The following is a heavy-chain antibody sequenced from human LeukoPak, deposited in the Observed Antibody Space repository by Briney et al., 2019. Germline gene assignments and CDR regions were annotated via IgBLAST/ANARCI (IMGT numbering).Heavy chain of an antibody. J-gene: IGHJ4*02. D-gene: IGHD2-15*01. CDR2: ISGSGLST. CDR3: AKGTVRSCSGPSCYPLDS. CDR1: GFTFSSYA. Sequence: GGSLRLSCAASGFTFSSYAMSWVRQAPGKGLEWVSAISGSGLSTYYADSVKGRFTISRDNSQNTLYLQMNSLRAEDTAVYYCAKGTVRSCSGPSCYPLDSWGQGTLVTVSS. V-gene: IGHV3-23*01.